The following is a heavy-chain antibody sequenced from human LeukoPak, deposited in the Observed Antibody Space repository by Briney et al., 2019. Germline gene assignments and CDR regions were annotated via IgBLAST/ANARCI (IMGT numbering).Heavy chain of an antibody. CDR3: AGPASPLEV. J-gene: IGHJ4*02. D-gene: IGHD2-2*01. CDR1: DDSISRYY. Sequence: PSETLSLTCTVSDDSISRYYWRWIRQPPGKGLEWIGYIYTGGNTNYNPPLKSRVTISVDTSKNQFSLKLSSVTAADTAVYYCAGPASPLEVWGQGALVTVSS. V-gene: IGHV4-4*09. CDR2: IYTGGNT.